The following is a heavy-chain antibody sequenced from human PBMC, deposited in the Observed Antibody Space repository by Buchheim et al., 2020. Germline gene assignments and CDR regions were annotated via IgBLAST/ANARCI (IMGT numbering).Heavy chain of an antibody. CDR1: GYTFTSYY. D-gene: IGHD2-2*01. CDR3: ARSNMYGEDSSTSQEVYYYYGMDV. V-gene: IGHV1-46*03. J-gene: IGHJ6*02. CDR2: INPSGGST. Sequence: QVQLVQSGAEVKKPGASVKVSCKASGYTFTSYYMHWVRQAPGQGLEWMGIINPSGGSTSYAQKFQGRVTMTRDTSTSTVYMELSSLRSEDTAVYYCARSNMYGEDSSTSQEVYYYYGMDVWGQGTT.